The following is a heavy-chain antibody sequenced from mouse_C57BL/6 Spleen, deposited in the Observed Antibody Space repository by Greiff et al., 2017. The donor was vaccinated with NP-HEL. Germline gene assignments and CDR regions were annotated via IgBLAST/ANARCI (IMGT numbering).Heavy chain of an antibody. CDR3: TRGGNYGGGFAY. CDR1: GFTFSSYA. CDR2: ISSGGDYI. D-gene: IGHD2-1*01. Sequence: EVQRVESGEGLVKPGGSLKLSCAASGFTFSSYAMSWVRQTPEKRLEWVAYISSGGDYIYYADTVKGRFTISRDNARNTLYLQMSSLKSEDTAMYYCTRGGNYGGGFAYWGQGTLVTVSA. V-gene: IGHV5-9-1*02. J-gene: IGHJ3*01.